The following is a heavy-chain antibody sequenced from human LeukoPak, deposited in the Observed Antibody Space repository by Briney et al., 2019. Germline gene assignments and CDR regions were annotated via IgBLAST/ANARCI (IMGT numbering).Heavy chain of an antibody. Sequence: GASVKVSCKASGYTVTGYYMHWGRQAPGQGLEWMGWVNPNSGGTNYAQKFQGRVTMTRDPSISTAYMELSRLRSDDTAVYYCARGRYYYDSSGYYYFDYWGQGTLVTASS. CDR1: GYTVTGYY. CDR2: VNPNSGGT. D-gene: IGHD3-22*01. CDR3: ARGRYYYDSSGYYYFDY. V-gene: IGHV1-2*02. J-gene: IGHJ4*02.